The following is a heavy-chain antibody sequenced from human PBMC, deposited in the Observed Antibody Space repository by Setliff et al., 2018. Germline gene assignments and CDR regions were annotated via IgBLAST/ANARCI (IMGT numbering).Heavy chain of an antibody. V-gene: IGHV1-18*01. D-gene: IGHD5-18*01. CDR2: ISGYDGNT. CDR1: GYTFSNYG. J-gene: IGHJ4*02. CDR3: ARLASAMVGPIEY. Sequence: ASVKVSCKTSGYTFSNYGVSWVRQAPGQGLEWMGWISGYDGNTKYAQNLHGRVTMTRDTSISAAYMELSRLRSDDTAVYYCARLASAMVGPIEYWGQGTLVTVS.